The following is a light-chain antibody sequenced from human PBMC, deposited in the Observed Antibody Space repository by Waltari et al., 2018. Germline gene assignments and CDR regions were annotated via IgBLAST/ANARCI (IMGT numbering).Light chain of an antibody. CDR2: NAS. V-gene: IGKV1-5*03. CDR1: QGVKNN. J-gene: IGKJ4*01. CDR3: QEYDSLPVT. Sequence: CRARQGVKNNLARDKQKPGKAPKVLIHNASRLEGGVPSRFSGSGYGTEFTLTISRLQPDDFATYYCQEYDSLPVTFGGGTRVEIK.